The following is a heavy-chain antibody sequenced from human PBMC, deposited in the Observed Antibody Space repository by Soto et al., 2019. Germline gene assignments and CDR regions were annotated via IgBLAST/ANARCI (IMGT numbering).Heavy chain of an antibody. D-gene: IGHD1-7*01. Sequence: GVSLRLSCTASGFIFGDYAMSWVRQSPGKGLEWVGFIRSKAYGGTTEYAASVKGRFTISRHDSKSIAYLQMNSLKTHDTAVYQCPSVFREGIDWELHLHLDYWGQGT. CDR1: GFIFGDYA. J-gene: IGHJ4*02. V-gene: IGHV3-49*04. CDR3: PSVFREGIDWELHLHLDY. CDR2: IRSKAYGGTT.